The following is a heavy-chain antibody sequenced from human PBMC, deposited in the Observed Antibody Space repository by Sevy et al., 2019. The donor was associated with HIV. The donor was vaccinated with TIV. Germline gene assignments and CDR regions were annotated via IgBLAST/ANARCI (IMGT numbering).Heavy chain of an antibody. CDR1: GYTFTGYY. D-gene: IGHD3-10*01. CDR2: INPNSGGT. J-gene: IGHJ6*02. Sequence: ASVKVSCKASGYTFTGYYMHWVRQAPGQGLEWMGWINPNSGGTNYAQTFQGRVTMTRDTSISTAYMVLSRLRSDDTAVYYCARDKRAVGGVISYGMDVWGQGTTVTVSS. CDR3: ARDKRAVGGVISYGMDV. V-gene: IGHV1-2*02.